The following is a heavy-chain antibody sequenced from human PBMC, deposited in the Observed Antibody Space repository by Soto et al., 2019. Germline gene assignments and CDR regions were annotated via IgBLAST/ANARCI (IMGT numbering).Heavy chain of an antibody. CDR3: ARVSFDHFVHWFDP. D-gene: IGHD3-9*01. CDR1: GDSVSSKTAA. CDR2: TYFRSRWYN. Sequence: PPQTLSLTCAISGDSVSSKTAAWNWIRQSPSRGLEWLGRTYFRSRWYNDYAISVKSRITINPDTSKNQFSLLLNSVTPEDTAVYYCARVSFDHFVHWFDPWGQGTLVTVSS. J-gene: IGHJ5*02. V-gene: IGHV6-1*01.